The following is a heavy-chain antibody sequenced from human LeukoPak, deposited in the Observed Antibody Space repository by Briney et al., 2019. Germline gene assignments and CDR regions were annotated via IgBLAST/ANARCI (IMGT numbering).Heavy chain of an antibody. Sequence: GGSLRLSCAASGFTFSSYGMHWVRQAPGKGLEWVAVISYDGSNKYYADSVKGRFTISRDNSKNTLYLQMNSLRAEDTAVYYCANMIAITSPNWFDPWGQGTLVTVSS. CDR3: ANMIAITSPNWFDP. CDR1: GFTFSSYG. D-gene: IGHD2-21*01. J-gene: IGHJ5*02. V-gene: IGHV3-30*18. CDR2: ISYDGSNK.